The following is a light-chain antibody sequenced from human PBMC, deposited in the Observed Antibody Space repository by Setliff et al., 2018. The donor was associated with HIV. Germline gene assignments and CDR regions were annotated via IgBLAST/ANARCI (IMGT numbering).Light chain of an antibody. J-gene: IGLJ3*02. CDR3: ASWDDSLNGWV. CDR2: TNN. Sequence: QSVLTQQPSASGTPGQRVTISCSGSSSNIGRNTVNWYQQLPGTAPKLLIYTNNQRPSGVPDRFSGSKSGTSASLAISGLQSEDEADYHCASWDDSLNGWVFGGGTKVTVL. CDR1: SSNIGRNT. V-gene: IGLV1-44*01.